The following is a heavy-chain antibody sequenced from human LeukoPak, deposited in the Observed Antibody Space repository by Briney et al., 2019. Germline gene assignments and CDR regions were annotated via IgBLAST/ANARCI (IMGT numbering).Heavy chain of an antibody. Sequence: GGSQRLSCAASGFTFSNYAMHWVRQAPGKGLEWVAVISYDGSNKYYADSVKGRFTISRDNSRNTLYLQMNSLRAEDTAVYYCARGGDSLYYHYYSGMDVWGQGTTVTVSS. CDR2: ISYDGSNK. CDR1: GFTFSNYA. D-gene: IGHD2-21*02. V-gene: IGHV3-30-3*01. J-gene: IGHJ6*02. CDR3: ARGGDSLYYHYYSGMDV.